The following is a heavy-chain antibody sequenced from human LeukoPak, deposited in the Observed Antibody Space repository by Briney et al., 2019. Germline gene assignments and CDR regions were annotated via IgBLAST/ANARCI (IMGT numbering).Heavy chain of an antibody. D-gene: IGHD3-10*02. CDR3: AAWETAYYYVPRADY. Sequence: GGSLRLSCAASGFTFSSYAMSWVRQAPGEGLEWVSAISGSGGSTYYADSVKGRFTISRDNSKNTLYLQLNSLRAEDTAVYYCAAWETAYYYVPRADYWGQGTLVTVSS. CDR1: GFTFSSYA. CDR2: ISGSGGST. J-gene: IGHJ4*02. V-gene: IGHV3-23*01.